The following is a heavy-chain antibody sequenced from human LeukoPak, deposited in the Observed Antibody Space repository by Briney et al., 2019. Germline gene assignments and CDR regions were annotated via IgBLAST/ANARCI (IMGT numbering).Heavy chain of an antibody. CDR3: ARDLSGYSSGWTL. Sequence: GASVKVSCKASGYTFTGYYMHWVRQAPGQGLEWMGWINPNSGGTNYAQKFQGRVTMTRDTSISTAYMELSRLRSDDTAVYYCARDLSGYSSGWTLWGQGTMVTVSS. V-gene: IGHV1-2*02. CDR2: INPNSGGT. CDR1: GYTFTGYY. J-gene: IGHJ3*01. D-gene: IGHD6-19*01.